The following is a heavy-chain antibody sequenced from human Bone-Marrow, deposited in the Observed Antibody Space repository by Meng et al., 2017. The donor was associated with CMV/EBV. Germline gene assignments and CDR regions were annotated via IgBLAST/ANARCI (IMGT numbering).Heavy chain of an antibody. CDR3: ARMPRYSTSADTFDI. V-gene: IGHV3-21*01. J-gene: IGHJ3*02. D-gene: IGHD2-8*01. Sequence: GGSLRLSCAASGFTFSSYAMTWVRQAPGEGLEWVSSISSSSGYIYFADSVKGRFSISRDNANSSLYLQMNSLTVEDTALYYCARMPRYSTSADTFDILGQGTMVTVSS. CDR1: GFTFSSYA. CDR2: ISSSSGYI.